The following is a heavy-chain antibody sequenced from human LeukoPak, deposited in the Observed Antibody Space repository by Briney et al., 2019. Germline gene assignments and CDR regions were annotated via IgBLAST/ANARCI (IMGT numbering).Heavy chain of an antibody. D-gene: IGHD3-16*02. Sequence: GGSLRPSCAASGFTFSSYAMSWVRQAPGKGLEWVSGLSGSDGSTYYADSVKGRFTISRDNSKNTLFLQMNNLRAEDTAVYYCAKGLVTWDYWGQGTLVTVSS. CDR3: AKGLVTWDY. V-gene: IGHV3-23*01. J-gene: IGHJ4*02. CDR2: LSGSDGST. CDR1: GFTFSSYA.